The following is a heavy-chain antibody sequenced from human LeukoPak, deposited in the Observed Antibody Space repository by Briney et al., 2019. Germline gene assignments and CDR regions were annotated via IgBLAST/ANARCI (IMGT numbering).Heavy chain of an antibody. Sequence: GTSVKVSCKASGYTFTSYGISWVRQAPGQGLEWMGWISAYNGNTNYAQKLQGRVTMTTDTSTSTAYMELRSLRSDDTAVYYCARISIYSSGWYDDYWGQGTLVTVSS. J-gene: IGHJ4*02. D-gene: IGHD6-19*01. CDR3: ARISIYSSGWYDDY. CDR1: GYTFTSYG. V-gene: IGHV1-18*01. CDR2: ISAYNGNT.